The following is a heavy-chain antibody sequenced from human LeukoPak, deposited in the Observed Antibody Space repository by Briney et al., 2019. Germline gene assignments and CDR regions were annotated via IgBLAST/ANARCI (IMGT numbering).Heavy chain of an antibody. CDR3: ARDPSDTPYYDFWSGYYRSWFDP. D-gene: IGHD3-3*01. J-gene: IGHJ5*02. V-gene: IGHV3-74*01. CDR2: INSDGSST. CDR1: GFTFSSYW. Sequence: GGSLRLSCAASGFTFSSYWMHWVRHAPGKGLVWVSRINSDGSSTSYADSVKGRFTISRDNAKNTLYLQMNSLRAEDTAVYYCARDPSDTPYYDFWSGYYRSWFDPWGQGTLVTVSS.